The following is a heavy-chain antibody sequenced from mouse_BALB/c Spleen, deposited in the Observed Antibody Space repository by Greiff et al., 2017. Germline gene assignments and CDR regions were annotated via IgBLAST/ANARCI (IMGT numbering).Heavy chain of an antibody. V-gene: IGHV1-82*01. CDR1: GYAFSSSW. CDR2: IYPGDGDT. Sequence: QVQLKESGPELVKPGASVKISCKASGYAFSSSWMNWVKQRPGQGLEWIGRIYPGDGDTNYNGKFKGKATLTADKSSSTAYMQLSSLTSVDSAVYVCARAGDDYFDYWGQGTTLTVSS. J-gene: IGHJ2*01. CDR3: ARAGDDYFDY. D-gene: IGHD2-3*01.